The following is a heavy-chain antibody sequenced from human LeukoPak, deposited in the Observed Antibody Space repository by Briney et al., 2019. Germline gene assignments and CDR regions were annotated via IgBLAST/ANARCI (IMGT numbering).Heavy chain of an antibody. J-gene: IGHJ6*02. CDR3: AGGTPYYYGMDV. CDR1: GGSISSGGYS. V-gene: IGHV4-30-2*01. CDR2: IYHSGST. Sequence: SQTLSLTCAVSGGSISSGGYSWSWIRQPPGKGLEWIGYIYHSGSTYYNLSLKSRVTISVDRSKNQFSLKLSSVTAADTAVYYCAGGTPYYYGMDVWGQGTTVTVSS.